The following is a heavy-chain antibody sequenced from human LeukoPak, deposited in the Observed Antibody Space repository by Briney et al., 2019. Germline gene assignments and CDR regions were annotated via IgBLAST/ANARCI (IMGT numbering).Heavy chain of an antibody. CDR2: IYYSGST. Sequence: SETLSLTCTASGGSISSYYWSWIRQPPGKGLEWIGYIYYSGSTNYNPSLKSRVTISVDTSKNQFSLKLSSVTAADTAVYYCARHSHYYDSSGQFDYWGQGTLVNVSS. CDR3: ARHSHYYDSSGQFDY. CDR1: GGSISSYY. D-gene: IGHD3-22*01. V-gene: IGHV4-59*08. J-gene: IGHJ4*02.